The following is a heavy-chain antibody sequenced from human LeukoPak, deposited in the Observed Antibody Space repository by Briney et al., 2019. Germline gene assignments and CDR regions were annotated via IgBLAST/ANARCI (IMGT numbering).Heavy chain of an antibody. CDR3: AILVPELLYFEAHHNLRYFQH. Sequence: GGSLRLSCAASGFTFSSYAMSWVRQAPGKGLEWVSAISGSGGSTYYADSVKGRFTISRDNSKNTLYLQMNSLRAEDTAVYYCAILVPELLYFEAHHNLRYFQHWGQGTLVTVSS. CDR2: ISGSGGST. D-gene: IGHD1-26*01. J-gene: IGHJ1*01. CDR1: GFTFSSYA. V-gene: IGHV3-23*01.